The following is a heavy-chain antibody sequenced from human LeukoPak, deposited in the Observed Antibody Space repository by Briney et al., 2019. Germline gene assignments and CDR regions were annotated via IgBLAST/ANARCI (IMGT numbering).Heavy chain of an antibody. CDR1: GLTFSTYR. J-gene: IGHJ4*02. CDR3: ARAAAGDY. D-gene: IGHD6-13*01. Sequence: GGSLRLSCAAFGLTFSTYRMHWVRQAPGKGLVWVSHINSDGSSTTYADSVKGRFTISRDNAKNSLYLQMNSLRAEDTAVYYCARAAAGDYWGQGTLVTVSS. CDR2: INSDGSST. V-gene: IGHV3-74*01.